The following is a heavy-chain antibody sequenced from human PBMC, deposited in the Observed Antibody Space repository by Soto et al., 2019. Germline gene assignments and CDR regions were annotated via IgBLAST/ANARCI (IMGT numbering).Heavy chain of an antibody. CDR2: IYYSGST. CDR1: GGSVSSGSYY. CDR3: ASRYNWNYVDY. J-gene: IGHJ4*02. V-gene: IGHV4-61*01. Sequence: QVQLQESGPGLVKPSETLSLTCTVSGGSVSSGSYYWSWIRQPPGKGLEWIGYIYYSGSTNYNPSLKSRVTLSVDTSKNQFALKLSSVTAADTAVYYCASRYNWNYVDYWGQGTLVTVSS. D-gene: IGHD1-20*01.